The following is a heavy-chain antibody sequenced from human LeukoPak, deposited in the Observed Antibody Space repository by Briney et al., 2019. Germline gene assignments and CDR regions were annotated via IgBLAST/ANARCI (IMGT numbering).Heavy chain of an antibody. Sequence: ASVKVSCKASGYTFTGYYMHWVRQAPGQGLEWMGWINPNSGGTNYAQKLQGRVTMTRDTSISTAYMELSRLRSDDTAVYYCARSTEYYYYMDVWGKGTTVTVSS. CDR2: INPNSGGT. V-gene: IGHV1-2*02. D-gene: IGHD2-2*01. CDR3: ARSTEYYYYMDV. J-gene: IGHJ6*03. CDR1: GYTFTGYY.